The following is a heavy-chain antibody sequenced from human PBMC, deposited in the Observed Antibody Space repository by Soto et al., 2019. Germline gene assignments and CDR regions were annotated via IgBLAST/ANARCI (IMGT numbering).Heavy chain of an antibody. J-gene: IGHJ4*02. CDR1: GFTLSSYA. Sequence: GGSLRLSCAASGFTLSSYAMSWVRQAPGKGLEWVSAIVGSGSDTYYADSVKGRFTVSRDNSRNTLYLQMNSLRADDTAVYYCAKEGGSERYYFDYWGLGTLVTVSS. CDR3: AKEGGSERYYFDY. D-gene: IGHD5-12*01. V-gene: IGHV3-23*01. CDR2: IVGSGSDT.